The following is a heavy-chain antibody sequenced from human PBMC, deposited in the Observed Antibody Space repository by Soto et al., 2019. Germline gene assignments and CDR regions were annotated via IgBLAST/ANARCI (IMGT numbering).Heavy chain of an antibody. CDR1: GGSIMSSSYY. J-gene: IGHJ4*02. V-gene: IGHV4-39*01. CDR3: ARLLYDSRGYYYFDY. Sequence: SETLSLTCTVSGGSIMSSSYYWGGIREPPGKGLEWIGSVYYSGRTYDNPSLKSRITLSVDRSKSQFSLKLTSVTAADTAVYYCARLLYDSRGYYYFDYWGQGTLVTVSS. CDR2: VYYSGRT. D-gene: IGHD3-22*01.